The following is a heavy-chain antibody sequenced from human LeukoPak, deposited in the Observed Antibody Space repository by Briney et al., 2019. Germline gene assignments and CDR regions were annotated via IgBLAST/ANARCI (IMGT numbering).Heavy chain of an antibody. J-gene: IGHJ4*02. CDR3: AREYQLLYRGVGYYFDY. CDR1: GFTFSSYA. CDR2: ISYDGSNK. V-gene: IGHV3-30-3*01. D-gene: IGHD2-2*02. Sequence: GRSLRLSCAASGFTFSSYAMHWVRQAPGKGLEWVAVISYDGSNKYYADSVKGRFTISRDNSKNTLYLQMSSLRAEDTAVYYCAREYQLLYRGVGYYFDYWGQGTLVTVSS.